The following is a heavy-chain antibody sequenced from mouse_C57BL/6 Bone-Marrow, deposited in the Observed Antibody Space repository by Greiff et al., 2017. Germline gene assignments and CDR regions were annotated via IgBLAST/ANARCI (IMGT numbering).Heavy chain of an antibody. D-gene: IGHD1-1*01. Sequence: QVQLQQSGAELARPGASVKMSCKASGYTFTSYTMHWVKQRPGQGLEWIGYINPSSGYTKYNQKFKDKATLTADKSSSTAYMQLSSLTSEDSAVYYCARSYYGSSYSWYFDVWGTGTTVTVSS. CDR2: INPSSGYT. CDR1: GYTFTSYT. J-gene: IGHJ1*03. CDR3: ARSYYGSSYSWYFDV. V-gene: IGHV1-4*01.